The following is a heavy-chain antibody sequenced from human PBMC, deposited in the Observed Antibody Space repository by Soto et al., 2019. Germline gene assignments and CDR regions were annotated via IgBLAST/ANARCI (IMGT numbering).Heavy chain of an antibody. CDR1: GFTFSSYA. Sequence: GGSLRLSCAASGFTFSSYAMSWVRQAPGKGLEWVSAISGSGGSTYYADSVKGRFTISRDNSKNTLYLQMNSLRAEDTAVYYCAKHLVGGMGAAAQYYYYYGMDVWGQRTTVTVSS. J-gene: IGHJ6*02. CDR3: AKHLVGGMGAAAQYYYYYGMDV. CDR2: ISGSGGST. V-gene: IGHV3-23*01. D-gene: IGHD6-13*01.